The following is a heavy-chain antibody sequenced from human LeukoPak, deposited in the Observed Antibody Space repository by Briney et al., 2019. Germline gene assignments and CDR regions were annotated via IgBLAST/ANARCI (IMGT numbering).Heavy chain of an antibody. CDR2: ISYDGSNK. Sequence: GGSLRLSCAASGFTFSSYAMHWVRQAPGKGLEWVAVISYDGSNKYYADSVKGRFTISRDNSKNTLYLQMNSLRAEDTAVYYCASPVLDAFDIWGQGTMVTVSS. CDR3: ASPVLDAFDI. V-gene: IGHV3-30-3*01. D-gene: IGHD2-15*01. CDR1: GFTFSSYA. J-gene: IGHJ3*02.